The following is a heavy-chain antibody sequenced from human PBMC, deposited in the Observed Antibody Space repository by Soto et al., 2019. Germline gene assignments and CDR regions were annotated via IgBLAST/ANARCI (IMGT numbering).Heavy chain of an antibody. Sequence: QITLKESGPTLVKPTQTLTLTCTLSRFSLSTTTVGLGWFRQTPGKAAEWLALIYWDDDRRYSPSLKSRLTITKNTPKNQVVLTVTNMDPVDTATYVCAHTLFNCIGGNSCYSSLDYWGQGTLVTVSS. D-gene: IGHD2-15*01. V-gene: IGHV2-5*02. CDR1: RFSLSTTTVG. CDR2: IYWDDDR. J-gene: IGHJ4*02. CDR3: AHTLFNCIGGNSCYSSLDY.